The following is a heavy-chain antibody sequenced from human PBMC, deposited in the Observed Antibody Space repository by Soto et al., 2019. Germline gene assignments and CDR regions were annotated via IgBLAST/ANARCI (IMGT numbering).Heavy chain of an antibody. Sequence: ETLSLTCAVSGFFISSGNYWGWIRKPRGKGLGGIGSIFHGGNTYYNPSLKSRVTISVDMSKNQFDMNLNSVTAADTAVYYCASAGWYDAFDVWGQGTVVTVSS. CDR1: GFFISSGNY. CDR2: IFHGGNT. V-gene: IGHV4-38-2*01. D-gene: IGHD2-15*01. CDR3: ASAGWYDAFDV. J-gene: IGHJ3*01.